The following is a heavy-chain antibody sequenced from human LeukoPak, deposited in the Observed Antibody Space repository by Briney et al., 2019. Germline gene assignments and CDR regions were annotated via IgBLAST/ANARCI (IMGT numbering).Heavy chain of an antibody. CDR1: GFTFKDYW. V-gene: IGHV3-7*04. CDR2: IKQDGSKK. Sequence: GGSLRLSCTASGFTFKDYWMSWVRLSPGKGLEWVANIKQDGSKKSYVDSVKGRFTISRDNAKNSLYLQMNSLRAEDTAIYYCTRVGYIDEGIDYWGQGTLVTVSS. CDR3: TRVGYIDEGIDY. J-gene: IGHJ4*02. D-gene: IGHD5-24*01.